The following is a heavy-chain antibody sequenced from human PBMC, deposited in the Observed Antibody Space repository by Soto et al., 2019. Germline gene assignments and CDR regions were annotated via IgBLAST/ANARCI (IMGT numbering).Heavy chain of an antibody. CDR1: GFTFSSYD. D-gene: IGHD3-16*02. CDR2: IGTAGDT. Sequence: GGSLRLSCAASGFTFSSYDMHWVRQATGKGLEWVSAIGTAGDTYYPGSVKGRFTISRENAKNSLYLQMNSLRAGDTAVYYCARGIIDDYYYYGMDVWGQGTTVTVSS. J-gene: IGHJ6*02. V-gene: IGHV3-13*01. CDR3: ARGIIDDYYYYGMDV.